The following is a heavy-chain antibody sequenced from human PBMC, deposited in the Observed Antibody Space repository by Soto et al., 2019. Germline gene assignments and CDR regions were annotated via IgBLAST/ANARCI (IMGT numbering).Heavy chain of an antibody. CDR2: IWYDGTQK. D-gene: IGHD4-17*01. CDR3: ARAGGTTVTGLWHFDS. CDR1: GFTFSIYA. J-gene: IGHJ4*02. V-gene: IGHV3-33*08. Sequence: QVQLVESGGGVVQSGGSLRLSCAAPGFTFSIYALHWVRQPPGKGLEWLAAIWYDGTQKYYADSVKGRFIISRDNSKKTLYLEMNSLRAEDTAVYYCARAGGTTVTGLWHFDSWGQGTLVTVSS.